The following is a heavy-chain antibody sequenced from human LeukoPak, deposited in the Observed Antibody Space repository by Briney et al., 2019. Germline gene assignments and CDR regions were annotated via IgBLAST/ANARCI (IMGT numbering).Heavy chain of an antibody. CDR1: GGTFSSYA. J-gene: IGHJ4*02. Sequence: SVKVSCKASGGTFSSYAISWVRQAPGQGLEWMGGIIPIFGTANYAQKFQGRVTITADESTSTAYMELSSLRSEDTAVYYCARDDYYGSGSSDWGQGTLVTVSS. D-gene: IGHD3-10*01. CDR3: ARDDYYGSGSSD. CDR2: IIPIFGTA. V-gene: IGHV1-69*13.